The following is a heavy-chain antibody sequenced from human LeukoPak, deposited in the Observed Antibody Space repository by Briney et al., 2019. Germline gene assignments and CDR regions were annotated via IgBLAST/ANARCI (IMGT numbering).Heavy chain of an antibody. Sequence: SVKVSCKASGYTFTGYYMHWVRQAPGQGLEWMGGIIPIFGTANYAQKFQGRVTITADESTSTAYMELSSLRSEDTAVYYCAQYQLLRGIARGGYFDYWGQGTLVTVSS. V-gene: IGHV1-69*13. J-gene: IGHJ4*02. D-gene: IGHD2-2*01. CDR2: IIPIFGTA. CDR3: AQYQLLRGIARGGYFDY. CDR1: GYTFTGYY.